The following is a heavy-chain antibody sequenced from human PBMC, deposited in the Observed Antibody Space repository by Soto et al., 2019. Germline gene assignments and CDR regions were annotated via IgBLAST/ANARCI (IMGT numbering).Heavy chain of an antibody. CDR2: MNPNSGNT. D-gene: IGHD3-16*02. CDR3: ARGLNGDYIWGSYRSYYFDY. CDR1: GYTFTSYD. V-gene: IGHV1-8*01. Sequence: QVQLVQSGAEVKKPGASVKVSCKASGYTFTSYDINWVRQATGQGLEWMGWMNPNSGNTGYAQKFQGRVIMTRNTSISTAYMELSSLRSEDTAVYYCARGLNGDYIWGSYRSYYFDYWGQGTPVTVSP. J-gene: IGHJ4*02.